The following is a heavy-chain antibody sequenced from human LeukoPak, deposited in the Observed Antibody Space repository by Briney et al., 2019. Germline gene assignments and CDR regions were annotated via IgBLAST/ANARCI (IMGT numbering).Heavy chain of an antibody. D-gene: IGHD2-21*01. Sequence: PSEPLSLTCTVSGGSISSYYWSWIRQPPGKGLEWIGYIDYSGSTKYNPSLKSRVTISIDTSKNQFSLKLRSVTVADTAVYYCARDIWAENWFDPWGQGTLVTVSS. CDR2: IDYSGST. CDR3: ARDIWAENWFDP. CDR1: GGSISSYY. J-gene: IGHJ5*02. V-gene: IGHV4-59*13.